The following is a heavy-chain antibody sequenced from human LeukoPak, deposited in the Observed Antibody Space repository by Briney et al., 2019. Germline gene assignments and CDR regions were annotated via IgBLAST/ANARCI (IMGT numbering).Heavy chain of an antibody. CDR2: IKQDGSES. CDR1: GFTFSSHW. Sequence: PGGSLRLSCAASGFTFSSHWMDWVRQAPGKGLEWVANIKQDGSESYYLDSVKGRFTISRDNAKSSLYLQMNSLRAEDTAVYYCAFLRVGWGQGTLVTVSS. J-gene: IGHJ4*02. V-gene: IGHV3-7*01. D-gene: IGHD3-16*01. CDR3: AFLRVG.